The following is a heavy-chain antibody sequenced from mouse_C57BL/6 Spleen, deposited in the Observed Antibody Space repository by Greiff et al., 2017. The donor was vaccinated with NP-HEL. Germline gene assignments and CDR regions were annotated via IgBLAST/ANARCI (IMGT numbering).Heavy chain of an antibody. J-gene: IGHJ1*03. D-gene: IGHD2-3*01. Sequence: VQLQQSGAELVKPGASVKLSCTASGFNIKDYYMHWVKQRTEQGLEWIGRIDPEDGDTKYAPKFQGKATITADTSSNTAYLQLSSLTAEDTAVYYCARYEWLLSYFDVWGTGTTVTVSS. V-gene: IGHV14-2*01. CDR2: IDPEDGDT. CDR1: GFNIKDYY. CDR3: ARYEWLLSYFDV.